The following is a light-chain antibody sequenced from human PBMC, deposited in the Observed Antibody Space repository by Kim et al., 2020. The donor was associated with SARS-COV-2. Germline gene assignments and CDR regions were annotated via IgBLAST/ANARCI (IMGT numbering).Light chain of an antibody. CDR3: QSADSSGTYRV. CDR2: KDS. Sequence: SYELTQPPSVSVSPGQTARITCSGDALPKQYAYWYQQKPDQAPVLVIYKDSERPSGIPERFSGSSSGTTVTLTISGVQAEDEADYYCQSADSSGTYRVFGGGTKLTVL. CDR1: ALPKQY. J-gene: IGLJ3*02. V-gene: IGLV3-25*03.